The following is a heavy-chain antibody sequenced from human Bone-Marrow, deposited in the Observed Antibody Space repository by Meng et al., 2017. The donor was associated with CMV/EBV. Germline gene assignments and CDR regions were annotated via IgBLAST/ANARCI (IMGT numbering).Heavy chain of an antibody. CDR3: ARETLSDSSGYTPDPGAFDI. J-gene: IGHJ3*02. CDR2: IYYSGST. D-gene: IGHD3-22*01. V-gene: IGHV4-61*01. CDR1: GGSVSSGSYY. Sequence: SEPLSLTCTVSGGSVSSGSYYWSWIRQPPGKGLEWIGYIYYSGSTNYNPSLKSRVTISVDTSKNQFSLKLSSVTAADTAVYYCARETLSDSSGYTPDPGAFDIWGQGTMVTVSS.